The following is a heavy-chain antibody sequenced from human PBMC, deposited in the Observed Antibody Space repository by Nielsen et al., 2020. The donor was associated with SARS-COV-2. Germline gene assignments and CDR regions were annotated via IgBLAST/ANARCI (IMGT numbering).Heavy chain of an antibody. D-gene: IGHD3-10*01. CDR1: GGTFSSYA. V-gene: IGHV1-69*13. CDR3: ARASEGSETYYYFDY. J-gene: IGHJ4*02. CDR2: IIPISRTP. Sequence: SVKVSCKASGGTFSSYAISWVRQAPGQGLEWMGGIIPISRTPNYAQLFQDRVTITADESTSTAYMELTSLRSEDTAVYYSARASEGSETYYYFDYWGQGTLVTVSS.